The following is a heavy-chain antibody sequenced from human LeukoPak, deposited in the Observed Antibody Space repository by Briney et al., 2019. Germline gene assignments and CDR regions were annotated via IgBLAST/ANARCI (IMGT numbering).Heavy chain of an antibody. Sequence: SGTLSLTCDVSGGSISSSNWWSWVRQPPGKGLEWIGEIHHSGSTNYNPSLKSRVTMSVDTSKNQFSLKLSSVTAADTAVYYCARDGIGGSRRYYYDSSGYYFDYWGQGTLVTVSS. CDR3: ARDGIGGSRRYYYDSSGYYFDY. J-gene: IGHJ4*02. CDR1: GGSISSSNW. D-gene: IGHD3-22*01. V-gene: IGHV4-4*02. CDR2: IHHSGST.